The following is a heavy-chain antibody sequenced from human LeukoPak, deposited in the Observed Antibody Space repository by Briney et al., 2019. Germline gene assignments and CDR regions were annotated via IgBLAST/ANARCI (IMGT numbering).Heavy chain of an antibody. V-gene: IGHV3-33*01. Sequence: PGRSLRLSCAASGFTFSSYGMHWVRQAPGKGLEWVSLIWYDGSNKYYADSVKGRFTISRDNSKNTLNLQMNSLRAEDTALYYCARDRAVVVGSSWYYDYWGQGTLVTVSS. J-gene: IGHJ4*02. D-gene: IGHD2-21*01. CDR1: GFTFSSYG. CDR2: IWYDGSNK. CDR3: ARDRAVVVGSSWYYDY.